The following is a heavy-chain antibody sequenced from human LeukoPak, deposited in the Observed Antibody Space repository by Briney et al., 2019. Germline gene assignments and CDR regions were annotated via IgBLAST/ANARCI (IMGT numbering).Heavy chain of an antibody. J-gene: IGHJ5*02. CDR3: ARATTYYDFWSGYPYNWFDH. Sequence: PSETLSLTCTVSGGSISSYYWSWIRQPPGKGLEWIGYIYYSGSTNYNPSLKSRVTISVDTSKNQFSLKLSSVTAADTAVYYCARATTYYDFWSGYPYNWFDHWGQGTLVTVSS. CDR1: GGSISSYY. D-gene: IGHD3-3*01. CDR2: IYYSGST. V-gene: IGHV4-59*01.